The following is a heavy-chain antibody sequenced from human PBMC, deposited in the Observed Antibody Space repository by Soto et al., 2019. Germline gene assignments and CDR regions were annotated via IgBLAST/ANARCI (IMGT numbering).Heavy chain of an antibody. V-gene: IGHV3-9*01. CDR1: GFTFGDYA. J-gene: IGHJ4*02. Sequence: AGGSLRLSCAASGFTFGDYAMQWVRQAPGKGLEWVSAISWNSGSIDYADSVKGRFTISRDNAKNSLYLQMNSLRAEDTALYYCAKSHTTSGWYVTTDYWGQGTRVTVPQ. CDR2: ISWNSGSI. CDR3: AKSHTTSGWYVTTDY. D-gene: IGHD6-19*01.